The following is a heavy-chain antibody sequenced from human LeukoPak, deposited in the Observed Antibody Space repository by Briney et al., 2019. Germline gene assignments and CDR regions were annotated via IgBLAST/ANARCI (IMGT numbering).Heavy chain of an antibody. Sequence: SETLSLTCTVSGGSINNYHWSWIRQPPGKGLEWIGYIYHSGSTYYNPSLKSRVTISVDRSKNQFSLKLSSVTAADTAVYYCARVTESAFDIWGQGTMVTVSS. CDR2: IYHSGST. CDR3: ARVTESAFDI. V-gene: IGHV4-59*12. D-gene: IGHD1-14*01. CDR1: GGSINNYH. J-gene: IGHJ3*02.